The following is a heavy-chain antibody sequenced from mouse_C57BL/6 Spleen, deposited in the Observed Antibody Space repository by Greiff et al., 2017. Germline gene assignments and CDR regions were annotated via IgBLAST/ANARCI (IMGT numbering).Heavy chain of an antibody. CDR2: INPYNGGT. V-gene: IGHV1-19*01. CDR3: ERYYSNAMDY. Sequence: EVQLQQSGPVLVKPGASVKMSCKASGYTFTDSYMNWVKQSHGKSLEWIGVINPYNGGTSYNQKFKGKDTLTVDKSSSTAYMELNSLTSEDCAIYSCERYYSNAMDYWGQGTSVTVSS. CDR1: GYTFTDSY. D-gene: IGHD2-5*01. J-gene: IGHJ4*01.